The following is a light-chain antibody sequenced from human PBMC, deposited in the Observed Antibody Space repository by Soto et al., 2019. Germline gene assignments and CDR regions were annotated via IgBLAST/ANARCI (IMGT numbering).Light chain of an antibody. CDR2: DVS. V-gene: IGLV2-14*01. Sequence: QSALTQPASVSGSPGQSITISCTGTSSDVGGYGYVSWYQQHPGKAPKLMIYDVSNRPSGVSNRFSGSKSGNTASLTISGLQAEDEADYYCGSYPITSPAVFGGGTKLTVL. CDR3: GSYPITSPAV. CDR1: SSDVGGYGY. J-gene: IGLJ2*01.